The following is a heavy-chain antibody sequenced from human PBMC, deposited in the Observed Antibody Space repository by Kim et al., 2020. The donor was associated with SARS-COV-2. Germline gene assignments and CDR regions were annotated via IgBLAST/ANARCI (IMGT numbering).Heavy chain of an antibody. CDR3: ARDPPMVRGVIRARRGYWFDP. D-gene: IGHD3-10*01. V-gene: IGHV4-34*01. CDR2: INHSGST. Sequence: SETLSLTCAVYGGSFSGYYWSWIRQPPGKGLEWIGEINHSGSTNYNPSLKSRVTISVDTSKNQFSLKLSSVTAADTAVYYCARDPPMVRGVIRARRGYWFDPWGQGTLVTVSS. J-gene: IGHJ5*02. CDR1: GGSFSGYY.